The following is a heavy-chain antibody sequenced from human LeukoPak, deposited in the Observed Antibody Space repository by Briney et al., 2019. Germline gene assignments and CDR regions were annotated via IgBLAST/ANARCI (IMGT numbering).Heavy chain of an antibody. CDR3: ARGGRTVSTLYYYYYGMDV. CDR1: GYTFTSYY. V-gene: IGHV1-46*01. D-gene: IGHD4-11*01. CDR2: INPSGGST. J-gene: IGHJ6*02. Sequence: GASVTVSCKASGYTFTSYYMHWVRQAPGQGLEWMGIINPSGGSTSYAQKFQGRVTMTRDTSTSTVYMELSSLRSEDTAVYYCARGGRTVSTLYYYYYGMDVWGQGTTVTVSS.